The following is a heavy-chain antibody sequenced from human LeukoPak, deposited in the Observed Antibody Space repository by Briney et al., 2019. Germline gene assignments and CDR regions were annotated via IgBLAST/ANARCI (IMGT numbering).Heavy chain of an antibody. Sequence: GGSLRLSCAASGFTFSSYAMHWVRQAPGKGLEWVAVISYDGSNKCYADSVKGRFTISRDNSKNTLYLQMNSLRAEDTAVYYCARGGPTVTTPIDYWGQGTLVTVSS. CDR1: GFTFSSYA. D-gene: IGHD4-17*01. J-gene: IGHJ4*02. CDR2: ISYDGSNK. CDR3: ARGGPTVTTPIDY. V-gene: IGHV3-30-3*01.